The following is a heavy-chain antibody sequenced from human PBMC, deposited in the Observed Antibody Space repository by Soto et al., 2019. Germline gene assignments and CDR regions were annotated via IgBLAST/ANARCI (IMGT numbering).Heavy chain of an antibody. J-gene: IGHJ6*02. Sequence: SVKVSCKASGGTFSSYAISWVRQAPGQGLEWMGGIIPIFGTANYAQKFQGRVTITADESTSTAYMELSSLRSEDTAVYYCARDLWFGELLSPTLYYYYGMDVWGQGATVTVSS. CDR2: IIPIFGTA. D-gene: IGHD3-10*01. CDR3: ARDLWFGELLSPTLYYYYGMDV. CDR1: GGTFSSYA. V-gene: IGHV1-69*13.